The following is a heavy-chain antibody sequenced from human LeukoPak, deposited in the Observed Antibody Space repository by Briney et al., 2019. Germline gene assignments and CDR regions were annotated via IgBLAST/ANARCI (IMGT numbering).Heavy chain of an antibody. V-gene: IGHV4-34*01. Sequence: PSETLSLTCAVSGVSFSTYYWSWIRQSPEKGLEWIGEVNHSGYTNYNPSLKSRVTISVDTSKNQFFLRLDSVTAADTAVYYCARQLYGSDYWGQGTLVTVS. CDR2: VNHSGYT. CDR3: ARQLYGSDY. D-gene: IGHD4-17*01. J-gene: IGHJ4*02. CDR1: GVSFSTYY.